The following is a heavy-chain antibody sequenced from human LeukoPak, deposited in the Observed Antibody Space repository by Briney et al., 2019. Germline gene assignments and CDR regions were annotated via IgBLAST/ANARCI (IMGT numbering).Heavy chain of an antibody. V-gene: IGHV4-30-4*02. J-gene: IGHJ4*02. Sequence: SETLSLTCTVSGGSISSGDYYWSWIRQPPGKGLEWIGYIYYSGSTYYNPSLKSRVTISVDTSKNQFSLKLSSVTAADTAVYYCARAGYSYEPFGYWGQGTLVTVSS. CDR3: ARAGYSYEPFGY. CDR1: GGSISSGDYY. CDR2: IYYSGST. D-gene: IGHD5-18*01.